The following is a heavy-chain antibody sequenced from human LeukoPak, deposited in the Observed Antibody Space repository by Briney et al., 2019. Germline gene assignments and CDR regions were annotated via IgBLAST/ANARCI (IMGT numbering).Heavy chain of an antibody. CDR2: ISGGGGST. Sequence: GGSLRLSCAASGFTFSSYAMSWVLQAPGKGLEWVSAISGGGGSTYYADSVKGRFTVSRDRSKNTLYLQMSSLRVEDTAVYYCAKDLGEVPLELDYWGQGTLVTVSS. CDR1: GFTFSSYA. D-gene: IGHD1-1*01. CDR3: AKDLGEVPLELDY. V-gene: IGHV3-23*01. J-gene: IGHJ4*02.